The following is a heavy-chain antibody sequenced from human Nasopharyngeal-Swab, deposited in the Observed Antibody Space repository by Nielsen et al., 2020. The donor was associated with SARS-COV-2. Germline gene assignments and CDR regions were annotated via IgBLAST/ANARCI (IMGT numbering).Heavy chain of an antibody. CDR2: ISGDGSST. V-gene: IGHV3-74*01. Sequence: GESLEISCAASGFTFSSFWMHWVRQVPGKGLVWISRISGDGSSTSYADSVKGRLTISRDNAKNTLYLQINTLTGEDTAVYHCARGSGPHGSWDYWGQGTLVTVSS. CDR3: ARGSGPHGSWDY. CDR1: GFTFSSFW. D-gene: IGHD1-26*01. J-gene: IGHJ4*02.